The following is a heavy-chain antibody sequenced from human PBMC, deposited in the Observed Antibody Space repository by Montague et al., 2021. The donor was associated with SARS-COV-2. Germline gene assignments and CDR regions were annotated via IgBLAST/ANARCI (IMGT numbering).Heavy chain of an antibody. D-gene: IGHD3-10*01. CDR2: ISSSSSYI. V-gene: IGHV3-21*01. J-gene: IGHJ6*02. CDR1: GFTFSSYN. Sequence: SLRLSCAASGFTFSSYNMNWVRQAPGKGLEWVSSISSSSSYIYYADSVKGRFTISRDNAKNSLYLQMNSLRAEDTAVYYCARDPSDYGLWSSGSYYNAYYYYYGMDVWGQGTTVTVSS. CDR3: ARDPSDYGLWSSGSYYNAYYYYYGMDV.